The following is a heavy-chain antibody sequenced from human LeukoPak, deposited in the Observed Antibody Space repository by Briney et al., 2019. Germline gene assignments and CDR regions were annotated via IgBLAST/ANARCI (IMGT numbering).Heavy chain of an antibody. D-gene: IGHD6-25*01. CDR1: GFTFDDYG. V-gene: IGHV3-20*04. CDR2: INWNGGST. CDR3: ARAGGGYYYMDV. Sequence: GGSLRLSCAASGFTFDDYGLSWVRQAPGKGLEWVSTINWNGGSTGYADSVKGRFTISRDNAKNTLYLQMNSLRAEDTAVYYCARAGGGYYYMDVWGKGTTVTVSS. J-gene: IGHJ6*03.